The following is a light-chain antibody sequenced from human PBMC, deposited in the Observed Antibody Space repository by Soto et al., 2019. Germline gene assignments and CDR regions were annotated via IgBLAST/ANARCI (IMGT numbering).Light chain of an antibody. CDR1: QDIRNY. CDR3: QQLDSYPRT. J-gene: IGKJ5*01. V-gene: IGKV1-9*01. Sequence: DIQVTQTPSSVSASVGDRVTITCRASQDIRNYLAWYQQKPGKAPKVLIYAASTLLSGVPSRFSGSGSGTEFSLTISSLQPEDFATYYCQQLDSYPRTFGQGTRLEI. CDR2: AAS.